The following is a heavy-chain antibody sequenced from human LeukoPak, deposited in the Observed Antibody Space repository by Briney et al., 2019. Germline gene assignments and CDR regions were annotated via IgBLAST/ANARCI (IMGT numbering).Heavy chain of an antibody. CDR1: GYSFTNYW. CDR3: ARRVVATPGAFDI. D-gene: IGHD2-15*01. J-gene: IGHJ3*02. Sequence: GESLKISCKGSGYSFTNYWIGWVRQMPGKGLEWIGIIYPGDSDTRYSPSFQGQVTISADKSISTAYLQWSSLKASDTAMYYCARRVVATPGAFDIWGQGTMVTVSS. CDR2: IYPGDSDT. V-gene: IGHV5-51*01.